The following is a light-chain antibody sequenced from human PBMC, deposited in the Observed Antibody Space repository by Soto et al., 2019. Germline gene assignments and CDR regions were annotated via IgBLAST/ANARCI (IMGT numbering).Light chain of an antibody. Sequence: QSALTQPASVSGSPGQSITISCTGTSSDVGGYNYVSWYQQHPGKAPKLLISDVSNRPSGVSNRFSGSKSGNTASLTISGLQAEDEADYYCGSYASSSTPPYVFGTGTKLTVL. J-gene: IGLJ1*01. CDR3: GSYASSSTPPYV. CDR2: DVS. V-gene: IGLV2-14*01. CDR1: SSDVGGYNY.